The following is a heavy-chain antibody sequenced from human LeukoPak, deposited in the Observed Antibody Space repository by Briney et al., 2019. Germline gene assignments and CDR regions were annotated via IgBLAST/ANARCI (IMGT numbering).Heavy chain of an antibody. D-gene: IGHD3-22*01. CDR2: IRGSSSTI. CDR3: AREWFYFDY. CDR1: GFTFSSHS. Sequence: PGGSLRLSCAASGFTFSSHSMNWVRQAPGKGLEWVSYIRGSSSTIYYADSVKGRFTVSRDNAKNSLYLQMNSLRAEDTAVYYCAREWFYFDYWGQGSLVTVSS. V-gene: IGHV3-48*01. J-gene: IGHJ4*02.